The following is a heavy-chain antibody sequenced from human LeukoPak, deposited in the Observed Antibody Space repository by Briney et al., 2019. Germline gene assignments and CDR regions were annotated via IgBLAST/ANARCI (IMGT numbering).Heavy chain of an antibody. D-gene: IGHD3-10*01. CDR1: GFTFSSYA. V-gene: IGHV3-48*04. CDR2: ISGRGDSI. CDR3: ASGSVPDY. J-gene: IGHJ4*02. Sequence: PGGSLRLSCAASGFTFSSYAMSWVRQAPGKGLEWISYISGRGDSIYYAESVKGRFSISRDNAKKSLYLQMNSLRVEDTAVYYCASGSVPDYWGQGTLVTVSS.